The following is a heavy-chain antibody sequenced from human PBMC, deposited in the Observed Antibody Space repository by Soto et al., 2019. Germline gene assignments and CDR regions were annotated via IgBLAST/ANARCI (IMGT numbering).Heavy chain of an antibody. CDR1: GFTFSSYG. D-gene: IGHD5-18*01. CDR2: VSYDEITK. CDR3: AKPIGLLRRAMAQGSDY. Sequence: QVQLVESGGGVVQPGRSLRLSCAASGFTFSSYGMNWVRQAPGKGLEWVAVVSYDEITKYYADSVKGRFTISRDNSKNTVYLQMNSLRPEDTAVYYCAKPIGLLRRAMAQGSDYWGQGTLVTVSS. V-gene: IGHV3-30*18. J-gene: IGHJ4*02.